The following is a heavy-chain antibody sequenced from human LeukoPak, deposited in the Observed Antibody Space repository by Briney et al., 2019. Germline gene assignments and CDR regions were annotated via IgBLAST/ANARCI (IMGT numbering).Heavy chain of an antibody. J-gene: IGHJ4*02. D-gene: IGHD2-21*01. V-gene: IGHV3-7*01. CDR1: GITFRKYW. CDR2: INEDGSTK. CDR3: TRDYSNARDY. Sequence: GGSLRLSREVSGITFRKYWMTWVRQAPGKGLEWVASINEDGSTKWYVDSVKGRFTVSRDNAKNSLHLQVNSLRVDDTAVYYCTRDYSNARDYWGQGTLVIVSS.